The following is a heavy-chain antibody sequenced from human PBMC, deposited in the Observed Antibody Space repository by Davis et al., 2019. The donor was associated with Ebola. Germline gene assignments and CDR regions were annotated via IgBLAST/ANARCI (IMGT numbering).Heavy chain of an antibody. V-gene: IGHV3-30*03. D-gene: IGHD2-2*01. J-gene: IGHJ5*02. CDR1: GFTFSSYC. CDR2: ISYDGSNK. CDR3: TTDPSEYQLLSGNWFDP. Sequence: PGGSLRLSCAASGFTFSSYCMHWVRQAPGKGLEWVAVISYDGSNKYYADSVQGRFNISRDNSKNTLYLQMNSLKTEDTAVYYCTTDPSEYQLLSGNWFDPWGQGTLVTVSS.